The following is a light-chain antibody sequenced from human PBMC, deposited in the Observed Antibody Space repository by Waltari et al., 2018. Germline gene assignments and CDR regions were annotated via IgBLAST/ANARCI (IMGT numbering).Light chain of an antibody. V-gene: IGKV1-39*01. J-gene: IGKJ2*01. Sequence: DIQMTQSPSSLSASVGDRVTITYRASQNINTYLNWYQQKVGRAPKLLIYATSSLQSGVQSRFSGSGSGTHFTLNINSLQPEDVATYSCQQSYTTPRTFGQGTTLEI. CDR3: QQSYTTPRT. CDR1: QNINTY. CDR2: ATS.